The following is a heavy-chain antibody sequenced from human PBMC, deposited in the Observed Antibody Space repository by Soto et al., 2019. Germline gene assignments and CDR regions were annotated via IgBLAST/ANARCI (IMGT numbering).Heavy chain of an antibody. D-gene: IGHD2-15*01. Sequence: GGSLRLSCAASGFTFSSYAMTWVRQAPGKGLEWVSTTGGSGDVTYFEDSVKGRFTISRDNSKNTLFLQMNSLRAEDTAVYFCAKGYCSGNTCYRPLLDYWGQGTLGTVSS. J-gene: IGHJ4*02. V-gene: IGHV3-23*01. CDR1: GFTFSSYA. CDR2: TGGSGDVT. CDR3: AKGYCSGNTCYRPLLDY.